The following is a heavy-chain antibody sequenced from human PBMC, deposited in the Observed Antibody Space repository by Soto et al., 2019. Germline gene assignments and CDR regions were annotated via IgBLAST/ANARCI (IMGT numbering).Heavy chain of an antibody. J-gene: IGHJ3*02. D-gene: IGHD3-10*01. CDR1: GGSISSSSYY. Sequence: PSETLSLTCTVSGGSISSSSYYWGWIRQPPGKGLEWIGSIYYSGSTYYNPSLKSRVTISVDTSKNQFSLKLSSVTAADTAVYYCAEGGSGSYSIAFDIWGQGTMVT. V-gene: IGHV4-39*01. CDR3: AEGGSGSYSIAFDI. CDR2: IYYSGST.